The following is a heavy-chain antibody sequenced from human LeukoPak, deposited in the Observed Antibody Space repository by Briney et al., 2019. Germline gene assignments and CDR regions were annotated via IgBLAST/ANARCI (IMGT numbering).Heavy chain of an antibody. CDR3: ASPGPYYYDSSATGDY. CDR1: GFTFSNYW. D-gene: IGHD3-22*01. V-gene: IGHV3-7*01. J-gene: IGHJ4*02. Sequence: GGSLRLSCAASGFTFSNYWMSWLRQPPGKGLEWVATIKQDGSEKYYVDSVKGRFTISRDNAKNSLYLQMNSLRAEDTAVYYCASPGPYYYDSSATGDYWGQGTLVTVSS. CDR2: IKQDGSEK.